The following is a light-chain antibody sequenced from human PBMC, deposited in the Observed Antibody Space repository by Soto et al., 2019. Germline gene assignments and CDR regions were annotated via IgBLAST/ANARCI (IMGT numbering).Light chain of an antibody. CDR3: GTWDSSLTSWG. Sequence: QSVLTQPPSVSAAPGQRVSISCSGSDSNIGNNYISWYHQVPGKAPKVVIYDNNKRPSWIPDRFSASKSGTSSTLAITGLRTGDEAFYYCGTWDSSLTSWGFGGGTKLTVL. V-gene: IGLV1-51*01. CDR1: DSNIGNNY. CDR2: DNN. J-gene: IGLJ3*02.